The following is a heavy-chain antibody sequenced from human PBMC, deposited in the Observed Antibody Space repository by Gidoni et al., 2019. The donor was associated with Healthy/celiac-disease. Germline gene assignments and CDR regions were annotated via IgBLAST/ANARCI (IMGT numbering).Heavy chain of an antibody. Sequence: QVQLVQSGAEVKNPGASVTVSCKASGYPFTGYYTHWLRQAPGQGLEWMGWINPNSVGTNYAQTFQGRFTMTRDTSISTAYMDLSRRRSYDTAVYYCARVGLDTAMAYVDYWGQGTLVTVSS. J-gene: IGHJ4*02. V-gene: IGHV1-2*02. CDR2: INPNSVGT. CDR1: GYPFTGYY. CDR3: ARVGLDTAMAYVDY. D-gene: IGHD5-18*01.